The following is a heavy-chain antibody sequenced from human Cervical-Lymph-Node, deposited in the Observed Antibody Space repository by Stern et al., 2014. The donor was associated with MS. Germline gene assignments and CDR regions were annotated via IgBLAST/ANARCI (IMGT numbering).Heavy chain of an antibody. CDR1: GYNFTNYG. CDR3: AREEDGDNWYFQH. V-gene: IGHV1-18*01. J-gene: IGHJ1*01. CDR2: ISAYNGNT. Sequence: VQLEESGAEVKKPGASVKVSCKASGYNFTNYGINWVRQAPGQGLEWIGRISAYNGNTNYAQKLQGRVTMTTDTSTSTAYMELRTLRSDDTAVYYCAREEDGDNWYFQHWGQGTLVTVSS. D-gene: IGHD4-17*01.